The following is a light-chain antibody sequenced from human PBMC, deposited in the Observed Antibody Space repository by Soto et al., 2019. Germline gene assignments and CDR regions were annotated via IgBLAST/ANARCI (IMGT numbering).Light chain of an antibody. Sequence: EIVMTQSPATLSVSPGERATLSCRASQSVSSNLAWYQQKPGQAPRLLIYGASTRATGIPARFSGSGSGTEFTLTISSLQSELFAVYYCQQYDNWPLTFVGGTKVDIK. V-gene: IGKV3-15*01. CDR3: QQYDNWPLT. CDR1: QSVSSN. J-gene: IGKJ4*01. CDR2: GAS.